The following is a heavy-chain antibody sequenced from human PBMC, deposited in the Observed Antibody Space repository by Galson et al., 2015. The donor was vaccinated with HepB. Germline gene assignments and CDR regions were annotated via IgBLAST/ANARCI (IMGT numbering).Heavy chain of an antibody. CDR2: ISYDGSNK. D-gene: IGHD5-18*01. J-gene: IGHJ6*02. V-gene: IGHV3-30*04. CDR3: ARGYGYTYGYLYYFYHMDV. Sequence: SLRLSCAASGFTFSSYAMHWVRQAPGKGLEWVAVISYDGSNKYYADSVKGRFTISRDNSKNQFSLKLSSVTAADTAVYYCARGYGYTYGYLYYFYHMDVWGQGTTVTVSS. CDR1: GFTFSSYA.